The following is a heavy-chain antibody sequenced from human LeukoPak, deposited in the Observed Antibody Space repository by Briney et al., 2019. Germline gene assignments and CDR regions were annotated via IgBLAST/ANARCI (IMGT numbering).Heavy chain of an antibody. Sequence: GGSLRLSCAASGFTFSTYGMNWVRQAPGKGLEWVSYIGTSSSTIYYADSVKGRFTISRDNAKNSLYLQMNSLRDEDTAVYYCARHDYGGNSGDYWGQGTLVTVSS. CDR2: IGTSSSTI. V-gene: IGHV3-48*02. CDR1: GFTFSTYG. D-gene: IGHD4-23*01. CDR3: ARHDYGGNSGDY. J-gene: IGHJ4*02.